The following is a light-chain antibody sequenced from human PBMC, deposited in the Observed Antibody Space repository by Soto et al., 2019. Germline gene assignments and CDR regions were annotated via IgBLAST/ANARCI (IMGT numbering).Light chain of an antibody. J-gene: IGKJ2*01. V-gene: IGKV3-20*01. Sequence: EILWTQSPGTLSLSPGERATLSCRASQSVRNSYLAWYQQKPGQAPRLLIYGASGRATGIPDRFSGSGSGTDFTLTISSLEPDDFAMYYCQPYGSSPYTFGHGTKLEI. CDR3: QPYGSSPYT. CDR2: GAS. CDR1: QSVRNSY.